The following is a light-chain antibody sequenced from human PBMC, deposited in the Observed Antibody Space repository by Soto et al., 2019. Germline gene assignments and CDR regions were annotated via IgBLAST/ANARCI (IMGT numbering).Light chain of an antibody. V-gene: IGKV3-15*01. CDR2: RAS. CDR3: QQYSTWPPRYT. CDR1: QSVSSY. Sequence: EIVMTQSPATLSVPPGGRATLSCRASQSVSSYLAWYQQRPGQPPRLLIYRASTRATGIPARFSGSGSGTEFSLTISSLQSEDFALYYCQQYSTWPPRYTFGQGTKLEI. J-gene: IGKJ2*01.